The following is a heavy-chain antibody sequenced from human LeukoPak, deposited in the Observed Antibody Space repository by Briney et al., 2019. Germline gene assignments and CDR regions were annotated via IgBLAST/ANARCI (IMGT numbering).Heavy chain of an antibody. J-gene: IGHJ6*03. Sequence: SETLSLTCTVSGGSIISNYWSWIRQSAGTGLEWIGRIYGSGITDYNTPLKSRVTMSLDTSRKQFSLRLTSVTAADTAVYYCARLKFYDSTGYSPGYYMDVWGKGTTVSVFS. CDR3: ARLKFYDSTGYSPGYYMDV. V-gene: IGHV4-4*07. D-gene: IGHD3-22*01. CDR2: IYGSGIT. CDR1: GGSIISNY.